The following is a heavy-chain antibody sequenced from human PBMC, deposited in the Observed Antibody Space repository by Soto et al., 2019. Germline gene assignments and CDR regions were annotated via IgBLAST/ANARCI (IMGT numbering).Heavy chain of an antibody. CDR3: AAGGIVGATTADY. Sequence: QVQLQESGPGLVKPSDTLSLTCAVSGYSISSSNWWGWIRQPPGKGLEWIGYIYYSGSTYYTPSLKSRVTMSVDTSKNQFSMKLSSVTAVDTAVYYWAAGGIVGATTADYWGQGTLVTVSS. CDR2: IYYSGST. V-gene: IGHV4-28*01. D-gene: IGHD1-26*01. J-gene: IGHJ4*02. CDR1: GYSISSSNW.